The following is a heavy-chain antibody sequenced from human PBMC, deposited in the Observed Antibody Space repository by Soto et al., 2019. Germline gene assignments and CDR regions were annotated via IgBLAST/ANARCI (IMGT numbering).Heavy chain of an antibody. CDR2: ISGYNGNT. J-gene: IGHJ6*02. CDR1: GYTFTSYG. D-gene: IGHD3-10*01. CDR3: ARAGKYYYGSGSPYYYGMDV. V-gene: IGHV1-18*04. Sequence: VQLVQSGAEVKKPGASVKVSCKASGYTFTSYGVSWVRQAPGQGLEGMGWISGYNGNTNYAQKLQGRVTMTTDTSTSTAYMELRSLRSDDTAVYYCARAGKYYYGSGSPYYYGMDVWGQGITVTVSS.